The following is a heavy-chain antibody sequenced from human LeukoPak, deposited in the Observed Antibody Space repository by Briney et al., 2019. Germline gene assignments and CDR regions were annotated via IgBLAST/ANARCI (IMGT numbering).Heavy chain of an antibody. D-gene: IGHD2-21*01. CDR2: INPKNGDT. J-gene: IGHJ3*02. CDR1: GYTLTDYS. Sequence: GASVKVSCKASGYTLTDYSIHWVRQAPGPGLEWMGCINPKNGDTNYAQDFQGRVTMTRDTSISTAYMDLSRLRSDDTAVYYCVRECCGADSFDIWGQGTVVTVSP. V-gene: IGHV1-2*02. CDR3: VRECCGADSFDI.